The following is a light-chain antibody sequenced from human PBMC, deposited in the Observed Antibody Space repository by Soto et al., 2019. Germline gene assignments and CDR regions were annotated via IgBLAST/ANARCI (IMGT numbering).Light chain of an antibody. CDR2: GAS. CDR3: QQYNIWPRT. J-gene: IGKJ4*02. CDR1: QGVSSN. V-gene: IGKV3-15*01. Sequence: EIQMTQSPSTLSVSVLERVTLTFLASQGVSSNLAWYQQKPGQAPRLLIYGASTRATGIPARFSGSGSGTEFTLTISSLQSEDVAVYHCQQYNIWPRTFGGGTKVDIK.